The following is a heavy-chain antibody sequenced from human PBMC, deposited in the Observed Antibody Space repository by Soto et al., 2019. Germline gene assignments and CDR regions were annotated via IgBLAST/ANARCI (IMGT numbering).Heavy chain of an antibody. CDR2: ISYDGSNK. V-gene: IGHV3-30-3*01. CDR3: ARTAYGGNSRGAFDI. CDR1: GFTFSSYA. J-gene: IGHJ3*02. Sequence: PGGSLRLSCAASGFTFSSYAMHWVRQAPGKGLEWVAVISYDGSNKYYADSVKGRFTISRDNSKNTLYLQMNSLRAEDTAVYYCARTAYGGNSRGAFDIWGQGTMVTVSS. D-gene: IGHD4-17*01.